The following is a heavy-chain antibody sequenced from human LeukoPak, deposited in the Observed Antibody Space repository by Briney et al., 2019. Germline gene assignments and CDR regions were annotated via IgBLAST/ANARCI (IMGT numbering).Heavy chain of an antibody. CDR1: GGSMSYYY. Sequence: SETLSLTCTVSGGSMSYYYWSWIRQPPGKGLEWIGYIHHSGSTNYNPSLKSRVTISVDRSKKLFSLSLSSMTAADTAVYYCARHESKDGYRGFDYWGQGTLVTVSS. V-gene: IGHV4-59*08. J-gene: IGHJ4*02. D-gene: IGHD5-24*01. CDR3: ARHESKDGYRGFDY. CDR2: IHHSGST.